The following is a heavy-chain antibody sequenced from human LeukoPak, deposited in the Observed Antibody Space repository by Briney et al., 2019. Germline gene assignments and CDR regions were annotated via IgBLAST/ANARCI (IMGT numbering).Heavy chain of an antibody. CDR3: ASLYVATTVVN. J-gene: IGHJ4*02. CDR2: INWNGGST. D-gene: IGHD4-23*01. CDR1: GFTFSDYY. Sequence: PGGSLRLSCAASGFTFSDYYMSWVRPAPGKGLEWVSGINWNGGSTGYADSVKGRFTISRDNAKNSLYLQMNSLRAEDTALYYCASLYVATTVVNWGQGNLVTVSS. V-gene: IGHV3-20*04.